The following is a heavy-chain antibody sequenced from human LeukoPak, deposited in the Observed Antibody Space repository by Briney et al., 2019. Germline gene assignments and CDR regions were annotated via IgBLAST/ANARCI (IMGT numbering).Heavy chain of an antibody. D-gene: IGHD4-11*01. CDR3: ARVSSSRGLSTANFDY. V-gene: IGHV1-2*02. CDR2: INPNSGGT. CDR1: GYTFTGYY. Sequence: ASVKVSCKASGYTFTGYYMHWVRQAPGQGLEWMGWINPNSGGTNYAQKLQGRVTMTRDTSISTAYMELSRLRSEDTAVYYCARVSSSRGLSTANFDYWGQGTLVTVSS. J-gene: IGHJ4*02.